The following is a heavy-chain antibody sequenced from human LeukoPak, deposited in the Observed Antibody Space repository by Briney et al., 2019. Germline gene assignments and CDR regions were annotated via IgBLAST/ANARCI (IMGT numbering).Heavy chain of an antibody. CDR2: INHSGST. CDR3: ASSSSWNDAFDI. D-gene: IGHD6-13*01. V-gene: IGHV4-34*01. CDR1: GGSFSGYY. Sequence: PSETLSLTCAVYGGSFSGYYWSWIRQPPGKGLEWIGEINHSGSTNYNPSLKSRVTISVDTSKNQFSLKLSSVTAADTAVYYCASSSSWNDAFDIWGQGTMVTVSS. J-gene: IGHJ3*02.